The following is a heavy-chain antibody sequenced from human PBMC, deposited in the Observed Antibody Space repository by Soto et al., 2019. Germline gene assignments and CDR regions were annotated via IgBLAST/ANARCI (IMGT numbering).Heavy chain of an antibody. Sequence: QVQLQQWGAGLLKPSETLSLTCAVYGGSLSGYQWSWIRQTPGKGLEWIGEINDSGNINYNPSLKSRVTIFLDSRRKQNSMKLSAVTAAHSAVYYCARGLILWFGELSRRGGYYYYMDVWGKGTTVAVSS. CDR3: ARGLILWFGELSRRGGYYYYMDV. J-gene: IGHJ6*03. CDR1: GGSLSGYQ. D-gene: IGHD3-10*01. CDR2: INDSGNI. V-gene: IGHV4-34*01.